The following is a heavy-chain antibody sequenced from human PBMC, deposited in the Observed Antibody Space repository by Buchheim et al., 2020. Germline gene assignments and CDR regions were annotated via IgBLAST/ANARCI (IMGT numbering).Heavy chain of an antibody. Sequence: QVQLVQSGAEVKKPGASVKVSCKASGYTFTSYDINWVRQATGQGLEWMGWMNPNSGNTGYAQKFQGRVTMTRNTSISTAYMELSSLRSEDTAVYYCARVAPRITIFGVVTKAGHYMDVWGKGTT. CDR2: MNPNSGNT. CDR3: ARVAPRITIFGVVTKAGHYMDV. D-gene: IGHD3-3*01. CDR1: GYTFTSYD. V-gene: IGHV1-8*01. J-gene: IGHJ6*03.